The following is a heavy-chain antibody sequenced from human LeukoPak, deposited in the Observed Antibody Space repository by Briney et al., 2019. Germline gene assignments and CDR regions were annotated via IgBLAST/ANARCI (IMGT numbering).Heavy chain of an antibody. CDR1: GGSISSSSYY. D-gene: IGHD6-19*01. Sequence: SETLSLTCTVSGGSISSSSYYWGWIRQPPGKGLEWVGSIYYSGSTYYNPSLKSRVTISVDTSKNQFSLKLSSVTAADTAVYYCARQLRGSGWSFDYWGQGTLVTVSS. V-gene: IGHV4-39*01. CDR3: ARQLRGSGWSFDY. CDR2: IYYSGST. J-gene: IGHJ4*02.